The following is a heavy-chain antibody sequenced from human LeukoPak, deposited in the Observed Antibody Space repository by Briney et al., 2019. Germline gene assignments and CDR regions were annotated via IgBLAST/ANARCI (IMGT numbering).Heavy chain of an antibody. Sequence: SETLSLTCAVYGGSFSGYYWSWIRQPPEKGLEWIGEINHSGSTNYNPSLKSRVTISVDTSKNQFSLKLSSVTAADTAVYYCARGPTRSWFDPWGQGTLVTVSS. CDR3: ARGPTRSWFDP. V-gene: IGHV4-34*01. J-gene: IGHJ5*02. CDR2: INHSGST. CDR1: GGSFSGYY.